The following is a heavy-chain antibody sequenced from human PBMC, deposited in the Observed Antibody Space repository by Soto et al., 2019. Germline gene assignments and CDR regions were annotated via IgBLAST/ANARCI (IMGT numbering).Heavy chain of an antibody. Sequence: SETLSLTCTVSGGSISSGGYYWSWIRQHPGKGLEWIGYIYYSGSTYYNPSLKSRVTISVDTSKNQFSLKLSSVTAADTAVYYCAREQSSSWSRTFDAFDIWGQGTMVTVSS. CDR1: GGSISSGGYY. D-gene: IGHD6-13*01. CDR3: AREQSSSWSRTFDAFDI. CDR2: IYYSGST. V-gene: IGHV4-31*03. J-gene: IGHJ3*02.